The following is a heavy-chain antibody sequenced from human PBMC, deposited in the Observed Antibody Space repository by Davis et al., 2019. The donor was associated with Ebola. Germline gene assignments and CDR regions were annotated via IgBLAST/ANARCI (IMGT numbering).Heavy chain of an antibody. CDR3: ARDMAYCGGDCYSNAFDI. Sequence: MPGGSLRLSCTVSGGSISSYYWSWIRQPPGKGLEWIGYIYYSGSTNYNPSLKSRVTISVDTSKNQFSLKLSSVTAADTAVYYCARDMAYCGGDCYSNAFDIWGQGTMVTVSS. CDR2: IYYSGST. D-gene: IGHD2-21*02. V-gene: IGHV4-59*01. J-gene: IGHJ3*02. CDR1: GGSISSYY.